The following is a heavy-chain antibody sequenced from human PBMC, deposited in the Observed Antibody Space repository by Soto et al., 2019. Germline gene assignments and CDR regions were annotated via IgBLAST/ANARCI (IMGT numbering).Heavy chain of an antibody. Sequence: QVQLQQWGAGLLKPSETLSLTCAVYGGSFSGYYWSWIRQPPGKGLEWIGEINHSGSTNYNPSLKSRVTISVDTSKNQFSLKLSSVTAADTAVYYCARRLVDSSEYYYYGMDVWGQGTTVTVSS. D-gene: IGHD3-22*01. CDR3: ARRLVDSSEYYYYGMDV. CDR2: INHSGST. V-gene: IGHV4-34*01. J-gene: IGHJ6*02. CDR1: GGSFSGYY.